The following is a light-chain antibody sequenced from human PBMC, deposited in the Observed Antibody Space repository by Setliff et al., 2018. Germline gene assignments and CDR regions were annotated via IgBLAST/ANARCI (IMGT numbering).Light chain of an antibody. CDR2: EAS. Sequence: DIQMTQSPSTLSASVGDRVTITCRASQSVGRWLAWYQQKPGRAPNVLIYEASDLQSEVPSRFSRSGNGTEFTLTISSLQPDDFGTYYCQQYSSFYPFGQGTKVDIK. J-gene: IGKJ2*01. CDR3: QQYSSFYP. V-gene: IGKV1-5*03. CDR1: QSVGRW.